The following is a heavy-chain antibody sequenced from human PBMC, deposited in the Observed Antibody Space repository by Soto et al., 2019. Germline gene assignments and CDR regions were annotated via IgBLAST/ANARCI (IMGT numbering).Heavy chain of an antibody. Sequence: SVKVSCKASGGTFSSYAISWVRQAPGQGLEWMGGIIPIFGTANYAQKFQGRVTITADESTSTAYMELSSLRSEDTAVYYCARLGDCGGDCYSGYWGQGTLVTVSS. J-gene: IGHJ4*02. CDR3: ARLGDCGGDCYSGY. CDR2: IIPIFGTA. CDR1: GGTFSSYA. D-gene: IGHD2-21*02. V-gene: IGHV1-69*13.